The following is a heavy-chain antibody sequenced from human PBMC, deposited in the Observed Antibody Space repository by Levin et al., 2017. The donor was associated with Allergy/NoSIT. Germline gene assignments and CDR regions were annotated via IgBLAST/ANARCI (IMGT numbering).Heavy chain of an antibody. D-gene: IGHD2-15*01. V-gene: IGHV4-39*01. Sequence: GSLRLSCTVSGGSISSSSYYWGWIRQPPGKGLEWIGSFYYSGSTYYNPSLKSRVTISVDTSKNQFSLNLTYVTAADTAVYYCARRGPSGRSLDYWGQGTLVTVSA. CDR1: GGSISSSSYY. J-gene: IGHJ4*02. CDR2: FYYSGST. CDR3: ARRGPSGRSLDY.